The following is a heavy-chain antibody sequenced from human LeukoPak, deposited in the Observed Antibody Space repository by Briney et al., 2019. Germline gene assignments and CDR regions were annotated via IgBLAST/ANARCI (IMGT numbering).Heavy chain of an antibody. J-gene: IGHJ6*03. CDR2: IYPGDSDT. Sequence: GESLKISCQGSGYSFSTYWIGWVRQMPGKGLEWMGFIYPGDSDTRYSPAFQGQVTISADEYISSAYLQWSSLKPSDTAVYYCAKVVELATLTGDSYTYSYHMDVWGKGTAVTVSS. CDR3: AKVVELATLTGDSYTYSYHMDV. V-gene: IGHV5-51*01. D-gene: IGHD5-24*01. CDR1: GYSFSTYW.